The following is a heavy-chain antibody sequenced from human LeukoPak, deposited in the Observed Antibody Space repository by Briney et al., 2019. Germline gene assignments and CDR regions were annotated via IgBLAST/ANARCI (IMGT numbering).Heavy chain of an antibody. D-gene: IGHD6-19*01. J-gene: IGHJ6*02. CDR2: INHSGST. V-gene: IGHV4-34*01. CDR3: ATGRKWLPSPYYYYYGMDV. CDR1: GGSFSGYY. Sequence: PSETLSLTCAVYGGSFSGYYWSWIRQPPGKGLEWIGEINHSGSTNYNPSLKSRVTISVDTSKNQFSLKLSSVTAADTAVYYYATGRKWLPSPYYYYYGMDVWGQGTTVTVSS.